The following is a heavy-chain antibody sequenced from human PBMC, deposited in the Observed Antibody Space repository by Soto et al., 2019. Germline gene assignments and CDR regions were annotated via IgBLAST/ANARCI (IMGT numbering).Heavy chain of an antibody. Sequence: GESLKISCAASGFTFSSYAMHWVRQAPGKGLEYVSAISSNGGSTYYANSVKGRFTISRDNSKNTLYLQMGSLRAEDMAVYYCARVFNGGSYFDYWGQGTLVTVSS. J-gene: IGHJ4*02. CDR3: ARVFNGGSYFDY. CDR2: ISSNGGST. V-gene: IGHV3-64*01. CDR1: GFTFSSYA. D-gene: IGHD1-26*01.